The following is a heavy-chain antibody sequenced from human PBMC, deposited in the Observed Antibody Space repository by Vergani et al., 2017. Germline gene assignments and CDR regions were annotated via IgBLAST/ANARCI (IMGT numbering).Heavy chain of an antibody. J-gene: IGHJ6*03. CDR2: VYYSGTT. Sequence: QLQLQESDSRLVNPSQTLSLTCTLSGDAISRDTYSWNWVRQPPGKPLEWIGSVYYSGTTYYNPSLGGRVTMSIDKSKNHFSLTLTSVTAADSAFYFCARGQTGYSRDWSTYFFYMDVWGKWTTVTVSS. CDR1: GDAISRDTYS. CDR3: ARGQTGYSRDWSTYFFYMDV. V-gene: IGHV4-30-2*01. D-gene: IGHD3/OR15-3a*01.